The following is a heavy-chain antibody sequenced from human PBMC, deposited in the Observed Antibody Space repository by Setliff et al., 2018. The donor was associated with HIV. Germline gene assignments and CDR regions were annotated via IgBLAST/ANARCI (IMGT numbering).Heavy chain of an antibody. CDR1: GFLFHTYW. CDR2: IKEDGSEK. D-gene: IGHD4-17*01. J-gene: IGHJ4*02. Sequence: GSLRLSCAASGFLFHTYWMSWVRQAPGKGLEWVANIKEDGSEKYYADSVKGRFTISRDNAKNSLYLQMNSLRAEDTAVYYCARDPAESYGDYAFDYWGQGTLVTVSS. CDR3: ARDPAESYGDYAFDY. V-gene: IGHV3-7*01.